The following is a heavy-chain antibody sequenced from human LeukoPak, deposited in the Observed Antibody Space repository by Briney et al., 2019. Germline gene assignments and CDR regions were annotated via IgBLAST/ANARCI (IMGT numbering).Heavy chain of an antibody. CDR3: ARDLGWYFDL. Sequence: PSETLSLTCSVSGGSMSSYYWSWIRQPPGKGLEWIGYIYYRGSTNYNPSLKSRVTISVDTSKNQFSLKLSSVTAADTAVYYCARDLGWYFDLWGRGTLVTVSS. J-gene: IGHJ2*01. CDR1: GGSMSSYY. V-gene: IGHV4-59*01. D-gene: IGHD3-10*01. CDR2: IYYRGST.